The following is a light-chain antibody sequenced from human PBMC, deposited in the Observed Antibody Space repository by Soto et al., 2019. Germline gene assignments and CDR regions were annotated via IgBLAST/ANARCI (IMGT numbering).Light chain of an antibody. CDR1: QSVSSNY. Sequence: EIVLTQSPGTLSLSPGEGATLSCRASQSVSSNYLAWYQQKPGQAPRLLIYGASNKATGIPDRFSGSGSGTDFTLTISRLEPADFAVYYCQQYGRSSLTFGGGTKVDIK. CDR3: QQYGRSSLT. V-gene: IGKV3-20*01. CDR2: GAS. J-gene: IGKJ4*01.